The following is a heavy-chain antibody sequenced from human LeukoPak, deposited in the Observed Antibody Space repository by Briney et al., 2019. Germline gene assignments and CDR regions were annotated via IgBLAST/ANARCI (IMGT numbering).Heavy chain of an antibody. J-gene: IGHJ4*02. V-gene: IGHV3-53*01. D-gene: IGHD1-26*01. CDR1: GFTVSSNY. CDR3: ARDSVGATPALY. CDR2: IYSGGST. Sequence: GGSLRLSCAASGFTVSSNYMSWVRQAPGKGLEWVSVIYSGGSTYYADSVKGRFTISRDNSKNTLYLQMNSLRAEDTAVYYCARDSVGATPALYWGQGTLVTVSS.